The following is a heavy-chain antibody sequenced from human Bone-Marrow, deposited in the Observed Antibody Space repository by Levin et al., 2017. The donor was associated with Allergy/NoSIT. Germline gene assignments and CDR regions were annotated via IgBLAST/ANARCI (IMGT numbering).Heavy chain of an antibody. D-gene: IGHD6-25*01. CDR1: GGSVNSDNYY. CDR3: ARLEGSGWPSY. V-gene: IGHV4-39*01. CDR2: MYYSGST. J-gene: IGHJ4*02. Sequence: SETLSLTCSVSGGSVNSDNYYWGWIRQPQGKGLEWIGSMYYSGSTYHNPSLKSRVTMSVDTSNNQFSLKLRSVTAADTAVYFCARLEGSGWPSYWGQGTLVTVSS.